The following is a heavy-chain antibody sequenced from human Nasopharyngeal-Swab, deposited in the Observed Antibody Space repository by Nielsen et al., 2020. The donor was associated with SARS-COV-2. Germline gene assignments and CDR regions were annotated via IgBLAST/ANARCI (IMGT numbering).Heavy chain of an antibody. D-gene: IGHD3-3*01. V-gene: IGHV3-7*03. CDR2: IKQDGTLK. CDR1: GFTFSDYW. Sequence: GESLKISCGGSGFTFSDYWMSWVRQSPEKGLEWVANIKQDGTLKSYVDSVKGRFIISRDNAKNSLDLQMNSLRVEDTAVYYCARGEWRWRYWGRGTLVTVSS. J-gene: IGHJ4*02. CDR3: ARGEWRWRY.